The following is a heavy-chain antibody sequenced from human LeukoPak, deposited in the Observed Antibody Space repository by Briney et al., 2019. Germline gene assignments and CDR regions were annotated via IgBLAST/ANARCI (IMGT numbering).Heavy chain of an antibody. V-gene: IGHV4-34*01. CDR1: GGSFSAYY. Sequence: SETLSLTCAVYGGSFSAYYWSWIRQSPGKGLQWIAEVNHRGDTNYNPSVKGQVTISVDTSKNQFSLKVTSLTAADTAVYYCARGPTISETGYFDYWGQGTLVTVSS. D-gene: IGHD1-1*01. CDR2: VNHRGDT. J-gene: IGHJ4*03. CDR3: ARGPTISETGYFDY.